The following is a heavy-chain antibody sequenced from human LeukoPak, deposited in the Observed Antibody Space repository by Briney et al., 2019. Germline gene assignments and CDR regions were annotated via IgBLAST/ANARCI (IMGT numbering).Heavy chain of an antibody. D-gene: IGHD3-22*01. CDR3: ATIGSYYYDSSGYYP. CDR2: INHNGNVN. J-gene: IGHJ5*02. V-gene: IGHV3-7*03. Sequence: GGSLRLSCAASGFTFSSYWMNWARQAPGKGLEWVASINHNGNVNYYVDSVKGRFTISRDNAKNSLYLQMSNLRAEDTAVYFCATIGSYYYDSSGYYPWGQGTLVTVSS. CDR1: GFTFSSYW.